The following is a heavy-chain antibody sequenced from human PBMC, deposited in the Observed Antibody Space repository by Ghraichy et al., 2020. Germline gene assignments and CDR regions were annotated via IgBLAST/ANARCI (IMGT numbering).Heavy chain of an antibody. V-gene: IGHV3-21*01. Sequence: GGSLRLSCVASGFNFSTYSMNWVRQAPGKGLEWVSAISSRSTYISYADQLKGRFTISRDNAKNSLFLQMNSLRAEDTAVYYCARDHFEAYGSGNIEDDYFGMDVWGQGTTVTVSS. CDR3: ARDHFEAYGSGNIEDDYFGMDV. D-gene: IGHD3-10*01. J-gene: IGHJ6*02. CDR1: GFNFSTYS. CDR2: ISSRSTYI.